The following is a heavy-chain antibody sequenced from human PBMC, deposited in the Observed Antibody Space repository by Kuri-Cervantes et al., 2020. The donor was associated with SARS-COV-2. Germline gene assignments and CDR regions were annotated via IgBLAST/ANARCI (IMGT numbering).Heavy chain of an antibody. D-gene: IGHD2-2*02. CDR1: GGTFSSYA. Sequence: SVKVSCKAFGGTFSSYAISWVRQAPGQGLEWMGRIIPIFGTANYAQKFQGRVTITADESTSTAYMELSSLRSEDTAVYYCARDRCSSTSCYRLVGDLDYWGQGTLVTVSS. CDR2: IIPIFGTA. V-gene: IGHV1-69*13. J-gene: IGHJ4*02. CDR3: ARDRCSSTSCYRLVGDLDY.